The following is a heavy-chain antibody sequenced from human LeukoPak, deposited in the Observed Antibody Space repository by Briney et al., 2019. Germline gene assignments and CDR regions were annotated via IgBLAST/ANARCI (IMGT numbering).Heavy chain of an antibody. J-gene: IGHJ4*02. D-gene: IGHD6-19*01. V-gene: IGHV3-30*03. CDR2: ISYDGSNK. Sequence: GGSLRLSCAASGFTFSSYGMHWVRQAPGKGLEWVAVISYDGSNKYYADSVKGRFTISRDNSKNSLYLQMNSLRAEDTAVYYCARDRVGAVAGTNLDYWGQGTLVTVSS. CDR1: GFTFSSYG. CDR3: ARDRVGAVAGTNLDY.